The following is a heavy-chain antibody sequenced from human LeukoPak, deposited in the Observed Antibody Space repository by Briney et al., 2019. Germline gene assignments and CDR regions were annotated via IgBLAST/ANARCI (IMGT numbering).Heavy chain of an antibody. J-gene: IGHJ3*02. Sequence: ASVKVSCKASGYIFENYGISWVRQAPGQGLEWMGWINPNSGGTNYAQKFQGRVTMTRDTSISTAYMELSRLRSDDTAVYYCARDRGDYYDSSGYYYSAAFDIWGQGTMVTVSS. CDR1: GYIFENYG. D-gene: IGHD3-22*01. CDR2: INPNSGGT. CDR3: ARDRGDYYDSSGYYYSAAFDI. V-gene: IGHV1-2*02.